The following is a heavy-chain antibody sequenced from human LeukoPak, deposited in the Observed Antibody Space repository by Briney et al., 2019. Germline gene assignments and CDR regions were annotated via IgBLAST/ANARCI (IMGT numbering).Heavy chain of an antibody. Sequence: ASVKVSCKASGYTFTSYYIHWVRQAPGQGLEWMGIVGPSGGSTTYAQKFQGRVTMARDTATGTVYMELSSLRSEDTAVYYCARAPPGLGFDYWGQGTLVTVSS. CDR3: ARAPPGLGFDY. J-gene: IGHJ4*02. CDR1: GYTFTSYY. V-gene: IGHV1-46*01. CDR2: VGPSGGST. D-gene: IGHD1-14*01.